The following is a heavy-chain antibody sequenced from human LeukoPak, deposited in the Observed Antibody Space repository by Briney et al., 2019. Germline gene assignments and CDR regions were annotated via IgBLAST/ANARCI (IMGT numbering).Heavy chain of an antibody. V-gene: IGHV6-1*01. CDR2: TYYRSKWYN. J-gene: IGHJ5*02. Sequence: SQTLSLTCTISGDSVSSKSAAWNWIRQSPSRGLEWLGRTYYRSKWYNDYAVSVKSRITINPDTSKNQFSLQLNSVTPEDTAVYYCARDGDSSSWYSGWFDPWGQGTLVTVSS. CDR1: GDSVSSKSAA. CDR3: ARDGDSSSWYSGWFDP. D-gene: IGHD6-13*01.